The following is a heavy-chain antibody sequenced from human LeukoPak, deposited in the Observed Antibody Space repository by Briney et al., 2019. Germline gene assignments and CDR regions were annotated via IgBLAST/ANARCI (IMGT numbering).Heavy chain of an antibody. V-gene: IGHV4-39*01. Sequence: PSETLSLTCTVSGGSISSSSYYWGWIRQPPGKGLEWIGSIYYSGSTYYNPSLKSRVTISVDTSKNQFSLKLSSVTAADTAVYYCARLLGATTDYWGQGTLVTVSS. CDR1: GGSISSSSYY. CDR3: ARLLGATTDY. J-gene: IGHJ4*02. D-gene: IGHD1-26*01. CDR2: IYYSGST.